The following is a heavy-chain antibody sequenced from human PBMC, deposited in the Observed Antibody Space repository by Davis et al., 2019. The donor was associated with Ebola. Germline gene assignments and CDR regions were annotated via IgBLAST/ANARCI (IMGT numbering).Heavy chain of an antibody. J-gene: IGHJ3*01. CDR3: ATELNGDAFDV. D-gene: IGHD1-1*01. CDR1: GFTFSSYW. Sequence: PGGSLRLSCAASGFTFSSYWMNWVRQGPGKGLEWVANIRHDGSKKNYVDSVKGRFTISRDNASLHLQMSSLRAEDTAVYYCATELNGDAFDVWGRGTMVTVSS. CDR2: IRHDGSKK. V-gene: IGHV3-7*03.